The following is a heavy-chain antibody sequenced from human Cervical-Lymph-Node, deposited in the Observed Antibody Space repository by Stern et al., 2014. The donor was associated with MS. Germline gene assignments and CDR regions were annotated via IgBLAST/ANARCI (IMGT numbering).Heavy chain of an antibody. J-gene: IGHJ6*02. V-gene: IGHV1-69*01. CDR2: IIPIVGTA. Sequence: VQLVESGAEVKKPGSSVKVSCKASGGTLRSYAISWVRQAPGQGLEWMGGIIPIVGTANYAQEFQGRVTITADESTSTAYMELSSLRSEDTAVYYCARQYRPYSYGLGVWGHGTTVTVAS. CDR3: ARQYRPYSYGLGV. CDR1: GGTLRSYA. D-gene: IGHD3-10*01.